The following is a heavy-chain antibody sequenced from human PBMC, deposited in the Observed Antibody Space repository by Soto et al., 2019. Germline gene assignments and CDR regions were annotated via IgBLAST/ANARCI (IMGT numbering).Heavy chain of an antibody. J-gene: IGHJ4*02. D-gene: IGHD6-19*01. Sequence: QVHLLQSGAEVKKPGASVKVSCKASGYIFDTYGISWVRQAPGQGLEWLGWITPNNGDTNYAQKLQGRVTMTADTSTSTAYMELRSLRSDDTAVYYCARGWGGIVVAGTRLDYWGQGTLVTVSS. CDR2: ITPNNGDT. V-gene: IGHV1-18*01. CDR1: GYIFDTYG. CDR3: ARGWGGIVVAGTRLDY.